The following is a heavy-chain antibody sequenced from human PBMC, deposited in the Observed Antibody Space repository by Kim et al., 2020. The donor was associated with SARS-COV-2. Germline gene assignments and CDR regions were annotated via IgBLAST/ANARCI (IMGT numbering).Heavy chain of an antibody. CDR2: ISSSGSTI. D-gene: IGHD6-13*01. J-gene: IGHJ6*02. V-gene: IGHV3-11*01. CDR3: ARVFGSSWPDYYYYYGMDV. CDR1: GFTFSDYY. Sequence: GGSLRLSCAASGFTFSDYYMSWIRQAPGKGLEWVSYISSSGSTIYYADSVKGRFTISRDNAKNSLYLQMNSLRAEDTAVYYCARVFGSSWPDYYYYYGMDVWGQGTTVTVSS.